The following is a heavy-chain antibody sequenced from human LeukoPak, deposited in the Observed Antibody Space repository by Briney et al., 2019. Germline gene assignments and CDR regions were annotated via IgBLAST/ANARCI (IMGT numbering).Heavy chain of an antibody. J-gene: IGHJ4*02. CDR1: GFTFSSSA. D-gene: IGHD4/OR15-4a*01. V-gene: IGHV3-23*01. CDR3: ARGGAPNLADY. Sequence: GGSLRLSCAASGFTFSSSAMSWVRQVPGKGLEWVSGISASGGSTYYADSVRGRFTISRDNSKNTLYVQMNSLRDEDTAVYYCARGGAPNLADYWGPGTLVTVSS. CDR2: ISASGGST.